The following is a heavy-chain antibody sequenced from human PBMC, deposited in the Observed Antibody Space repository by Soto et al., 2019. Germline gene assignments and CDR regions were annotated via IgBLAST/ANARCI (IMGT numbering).Heavy chain of an antibody. Sequence: PGESLKISCKGSGYSFTSYWISWVRQMPGKGLEWMGRIDPSDSYTNYSPSFQGHVTISXDXXXXTXYXQXXXLKAXDTAMYYCARAVYYYYYGMDVWGQGTTDTVSS. CDR3: ARAVYYYYYGMDV. V-gene: IGHV5-10-1*01. J-gene: IGHJ6*02. CDR2: IDPSDSYT. CDR1: GYSFTSYW.